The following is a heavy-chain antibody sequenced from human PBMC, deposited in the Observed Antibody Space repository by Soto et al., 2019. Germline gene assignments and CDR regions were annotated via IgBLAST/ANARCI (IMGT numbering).Heavy chain of an antibody. V-gene: IGHV1-69*01. CDR3: ARVSGGSGSAAYYYGMDV. Sequence: QVQLVQSGAEVKKPGSSVKVSCKASGGTFSSYAISWVRQAPGQGLEWMGGIIPIFGTANYAQKFQGRVTITADESTSTAYMELSSLRSEDTAVYYWARVSGGSGSAAYYYGMDVWGQGTTVTVSS. J-gene: IGHJ6*02. D-gene: IGHD3-10*01. CDR2: IIPIFGTA. CDR1: GGTFSSYA.